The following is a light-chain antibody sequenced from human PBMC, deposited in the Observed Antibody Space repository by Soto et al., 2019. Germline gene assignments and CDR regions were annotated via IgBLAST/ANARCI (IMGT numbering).Light chain of an antibody. Sequence: DIKMTQSPSTLSASVGDRVTITCRASQSISSWLAWYQQKPGKAPKLLIYDASSLESGDPSRFSGSGSGTEFTLSFSSLQPDDFATYNCQQYNSYPWTFGQGTVVDSK. CDR2: DAS. V-gene: IGKV1-5*01. CDR1: QSISSW. CDR3: QQYNSYPWT. J-gene: IGKJ1*01.